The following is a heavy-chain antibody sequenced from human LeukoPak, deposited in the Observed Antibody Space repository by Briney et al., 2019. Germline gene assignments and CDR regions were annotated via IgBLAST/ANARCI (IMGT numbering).Heavy chain of an antibody. CDR2: ISGSSSTI. D-gene: IGHD2-21*01. CDR1: GFTFSSYA. J-gene: IGHJ6*02. CDR3: ASPRDRAHNYYGMDV. V-gene: IGHV3-48*04. Sequence: TGGSLRLSCAASGFTFSSYAMSWVCQAPGKGLEWLSTISGSSSTIYYADSVKGRFTISRDNAKNSMYLQMNSLRGEDTALYYCASPRDRAHNYYGMDVWGQGTTVTVSS.